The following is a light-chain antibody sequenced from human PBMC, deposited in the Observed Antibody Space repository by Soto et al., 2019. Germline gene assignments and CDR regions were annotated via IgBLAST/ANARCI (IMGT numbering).Light chain of an antibody. J-gene: IGKJ5*01. CDR1: QNIGTG. Sequence: EIQVTQSPATLSASVGARVTITCRARQNIGTGLAWYQQKPGKAPKLLIYDASTLESGVPSRFSGSGSGTEFTLTISSLQPEDVATYYCQEYNSYPVNFGQGTRL. V-gene: IGKV1-5*01. CDR2: DAS. CDR3: QEYNSYPVN.